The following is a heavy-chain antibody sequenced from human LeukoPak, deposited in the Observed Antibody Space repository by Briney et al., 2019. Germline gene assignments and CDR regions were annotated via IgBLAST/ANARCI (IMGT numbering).Heavy chain of an antibody. Sequence: KPSETLSLTCTVSGVSIRSSSYYWGWIRQPPGEGLVWIGSIYYSGSTYYNPSLKSRVTISVDTSKNQLSLKLSSVTDADTAVYYCATIKYSYYSMDVWGKGTTVTVSS. CDR1: GVSIRSSSYY. D-gene: IGHD5-24*01. CDR2: IYYSGST. V-gene: IGHV4-39*01. CDR3: ATIKYSYYSMDV. J-gene: IGHJ6*03.